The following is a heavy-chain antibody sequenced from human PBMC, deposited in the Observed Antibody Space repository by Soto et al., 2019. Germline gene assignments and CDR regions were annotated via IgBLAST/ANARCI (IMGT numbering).Heavy chain of an antibody. J-gene: IGHJ6*02. V-gene: IGHV4-38-2*01. D-gene: IGHD1-26*01. CDR3: AKWEGLGSDYYYYAMDV. Sequence: PSETLSLTCAVSGYSISSGYHWGWIRQPPGKGLEWIAYIYHSGYTFYNPSLKSRVTMSVDTSKNQFSLKLRSVTAADTAVYYCAKWEGLGSDYYYYAMDVWGQGTTVTVSS. CDR1: GYSISSGYH. CDR2: IYHSGYT.